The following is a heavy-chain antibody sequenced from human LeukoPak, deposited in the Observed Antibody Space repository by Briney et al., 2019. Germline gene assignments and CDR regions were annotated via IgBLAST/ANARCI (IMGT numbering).Heavy chain of an antibody. CDR3: ARDPRTVRI. D-gene: IGHD1-1*01. Sequence: MTGGSLRLSCVASGFTVSSNYMSWVRQAPGKGLEWLSYISGNGGVIQYADSVKGRFTISRDNAKNLLYLQMDSLRVEDTAIYYCARDPRTVRIWGQGTLVTVSS. CDR1: GFTVSSNY. CDR2: ISGNGGVI. V-gene: IGHV3-11*04. J-gene: IGHJ4*02.